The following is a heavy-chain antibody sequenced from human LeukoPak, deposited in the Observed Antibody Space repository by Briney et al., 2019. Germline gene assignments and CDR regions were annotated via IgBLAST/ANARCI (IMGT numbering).Heavy chain of an antibody. D-gene: IGHD4-17*01. CDR3: ASFPAYGDYFDY. CDR2: INHSGST. Sequence: SETLSLTCAVYGGSFSGYYWSWIRQPPGKGLEWIGEINHSGSTSYNPSLKSRVTISVDTSKNQFSLKLSSVTAADTAVYYCASFPAYGDYFDYWGQGTLVTVSS. J-gene: IGHJ4*02. V-gene: IGHV4-34*01. CDR1: GGSFSGYY.